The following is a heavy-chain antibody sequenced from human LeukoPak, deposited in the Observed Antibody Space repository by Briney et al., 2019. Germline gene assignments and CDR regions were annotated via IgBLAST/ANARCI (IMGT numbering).Heavy chain of an antibody. CDR2: IFYSGST. CDR3: AGVWYDTSGYNFDY. Sequence: SETLSLTCTVSGGSVSSGSYYWSWVRQPPGKGLEWIGYIFYSGSTNYNPSLKSRVTISLDTSKNQFSLKLSSVTAADTAVYYCAGVWYDTSGYNFDYWGQGTLVTVS. D-gene: IGHD3-22*01. V-gene: IGHV4-61*01. J-gene: IGHJ4*02. CDR1: GGSVSSGSYY.